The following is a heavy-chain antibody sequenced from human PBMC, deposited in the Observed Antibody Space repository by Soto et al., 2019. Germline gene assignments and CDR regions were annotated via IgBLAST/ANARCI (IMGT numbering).Heavy chain of an antibody. J-gene: IGHJ4*02. CDR2: INPSDSST. CDR1: GYTFTNYF. CDR3: SRGVSISTSGCGPHY. D-gene: IGHD3-3*01. V-gene: IGHV1-46*03. Sequence: GASVKVSCKASGYTFTNYFIHWVRQAPGQGLEWMGVINPSDSSTNSAQKFQGRVTVTRDTSTSTVYMELSSLRSADTAVYYCSRGVSISTSGCGPHYWGPGTLVTGSS.